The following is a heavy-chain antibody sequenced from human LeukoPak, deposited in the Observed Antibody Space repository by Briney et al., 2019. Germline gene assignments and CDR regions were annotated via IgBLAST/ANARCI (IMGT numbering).Heavy chain of an antibody. CDR2: ISRHGGTT. D-gene: IGHD4/OR15-4a*01. Sequence: SGXXFDGXTXXXVRQAPGKGLEWVSHISRHGGTTYYADSVKGRFTISRDNSKNSLYLQMNSLRAEDTALYYCAKDIPNYGGLDHWGQGTLVTVSS. CDR3: AKDIPNYGGLDH. V-gene: IGHV3-43*01. CDR1: GXXFDGXT. J-gene: IGHJ5*02.